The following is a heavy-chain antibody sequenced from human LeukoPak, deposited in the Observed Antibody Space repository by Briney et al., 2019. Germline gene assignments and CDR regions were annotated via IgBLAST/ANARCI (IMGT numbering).Heavy chain of an antibody. D-gene: IGHD3-22*01. V-gene: IGHV3-48*01. Sequence: GGSLRLSCAATGFTFNNAWMNWVRQAPGKGLEWVSYISSSSSTIYYADSVKGRFTISRDNAKNSLYLQMNSLRAEDTAVYYCASIAYDSSAYYYVGPRDDAFDIWGQGTMVTVSS. CDR1: GFTFNNAW. CDR3: ASIAYDSSAYYYVGPRDDAFDI. J-gene: IGHJ3*02. CDR2: ISSSSSTI.